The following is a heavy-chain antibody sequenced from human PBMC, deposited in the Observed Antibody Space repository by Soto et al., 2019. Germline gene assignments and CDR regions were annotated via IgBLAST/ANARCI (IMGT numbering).Heavy chain of an antibody. Sequence: HPGGSLRLSCAASGFTFSSYGMHWVRQAPGKGLEWVAVIWYDGSNKYYADSVKGRFTISRDNSKNTRYLQMNSLRAEDTAVYYCAREKEYYYGSGTTMGGYYYYGMDVWGQGTTVTVSS. J-gene: IGHJ6*02. CDR1: GFTFSSYG. CDR3: AREKEYYYGSGTTMGGYYYYGMDV. V-gene: IGHV3-33*01. D-gene: IGHD3-10*01. CDR2: IWYDGSNK.